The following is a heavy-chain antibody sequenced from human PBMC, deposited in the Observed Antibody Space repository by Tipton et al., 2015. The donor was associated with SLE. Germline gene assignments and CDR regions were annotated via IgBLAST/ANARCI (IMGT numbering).Heavy chain of an antibody. V-gene: IGHV4-59*11. CDR2: IYYSGST. D-gene: IGHD7-27*01. CDR3: ARALGRSYFDY. Sequence: TLSLTCTVSGGSISSHYWSWIRQPPGKGLEWIGYIYYSGSTNYNPSLKSRVTISVDTSKNQFSLKLSSVTAADTAVYYCARALGRSYFDYWCQGTLVTVSS. CDR1: GGSISSHY. J-gene: IGHJ4*02.